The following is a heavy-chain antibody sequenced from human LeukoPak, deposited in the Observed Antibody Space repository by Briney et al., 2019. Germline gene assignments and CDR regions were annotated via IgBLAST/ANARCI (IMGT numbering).Heavy chain of an antibody. CDR1: GGSISSSSYY. J-gene: IGHJ4*02. CDR2: IYYSGST. Sequence: TSETLSLTCTVSGGSISSSSYYWGWIRQPPGKGLEWIGSIYYSGSTYYNPSLKSRVTISVDTSKNQFSLKLSSVTAADTAVYYCARVGHYYDSSGYYYFDYWGQGALVTVSS. V-gene: IGHV4-39*07. CDR3: ARVGHYYDSSGYYYFDY. D-gene: IGHD3-22*01.